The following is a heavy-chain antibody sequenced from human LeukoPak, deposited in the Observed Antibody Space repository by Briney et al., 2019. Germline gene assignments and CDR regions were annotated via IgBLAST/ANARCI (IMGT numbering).Heavy chain of an antibody. D-gene: IGHD3-10*01. Sequence: SETLSLTCTVSGYSISSGYYWGWIRPPPGKGLEWIGSIYHSGSTYYNPSLKSRVTISVDTSKNQFSLKLSSVTAADTAVYYCARDALVRGVIPTWGQGTLVTVSS. J-gene: IGHJ5*02. CDR3: ARDALVRGVIPT. V-gene: IGHV4-38-2*02. CDR2: IYHSGST. CDR1: GYSISSGYY.